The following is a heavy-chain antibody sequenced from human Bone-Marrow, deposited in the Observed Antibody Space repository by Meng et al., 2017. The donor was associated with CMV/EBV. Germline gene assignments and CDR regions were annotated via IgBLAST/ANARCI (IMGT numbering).Heavy chain of an antibody. CDR3: ARPSYCSSTSCYLFDY. CDR1: GGSFSGYY. V-gene: IGHV4-34*01. Sequence: SETLSLTCTVSGGSFSGYYWSWIRQPPGKGLEWIGEINHSGSTNYNPSLKSRVTISVDTSKNQFSLKLSSVTAADTAVYYCARPSYCSSTSCYLFDYWGQGTLVTVSS. J-gene: IGHJ4*02. D-gene: IGHD2-2*01. CDR2: INHSGST.